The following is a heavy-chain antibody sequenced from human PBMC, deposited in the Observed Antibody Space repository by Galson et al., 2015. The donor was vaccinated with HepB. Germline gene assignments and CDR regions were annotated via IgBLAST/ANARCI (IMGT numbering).Heavy chain of an antibody. D-gene: IGHD6-13*01. CDR3: ANSACGTAAGTCWFDP. CDR2: TYYRSKWYN. Sequence: CAISGDSVSSNSAAWNWIRQSPSRGLEWLGRTYYRSKWYNDYAVSVKSRITINPDTSKNQFSLQLNSVTPEDTAVYYCANSACGTAAGTCWFDPWGQGTLVTVSS. CDR1: GDSVSSNSAA. V-gene: IGHV6-1*01. J-gene: IGHJ5*02.